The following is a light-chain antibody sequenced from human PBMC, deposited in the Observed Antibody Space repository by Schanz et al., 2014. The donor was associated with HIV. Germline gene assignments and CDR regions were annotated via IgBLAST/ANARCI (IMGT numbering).Light chain of an antibody. Sequence: QSALTQPPSASGSPGQSVTISCTGTSSDVGGNNYVSWYQQHPGKAPKLMIYKISERPSGVPDRFSGSKSGNTASLTVTGLQADDEADYYCSSYATTSNVLFGGGTKLTVL. V-gene: IGLV2-8*01. CDR1: SSDVGGNNY. CDR2: KIS. J-gene: IGLJ3*02. CDR3: SSYATTSNVL.